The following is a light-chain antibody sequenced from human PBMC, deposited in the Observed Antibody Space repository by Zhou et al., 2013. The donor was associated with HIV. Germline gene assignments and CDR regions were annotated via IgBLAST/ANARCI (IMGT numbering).Light chain of an antibody. CDR1: QSITTY. J-gene: IGKJ4*01. Sequence: DIQMTQSPSSLSASVGDRVTLTCRASQSITTYLNWYQQKPGKAPKLLIYAASTLQSGVPSRFSGSGSGTDFTLTISSLQPEDFATYYCQQLNSYLLTFGGGTKVEIK. CDR2: AAS. CDR3: QQLNSYLLT. V-gene: IGKV1-9*01.